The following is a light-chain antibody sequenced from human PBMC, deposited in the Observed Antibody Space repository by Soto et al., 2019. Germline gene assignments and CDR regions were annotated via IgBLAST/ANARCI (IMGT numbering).Light chain of an antibody. CDR1: SGHSSYA. V-gene: IGLV4-69*01. CDR3: QTWGTGIHV. CDR2: LNSDGSH. J-gene: IGLJ1*01. Sequence: QPVLTQSPSASASLGASVKLTCTLSSGHSSYAIAWHQQQPEKGPRYLMKLNSDGSHSKGDGIPDRFSGSSSGAERYLIISSLQSEDEDAYDCQTWGTGIHVFGTGTKVTVL.